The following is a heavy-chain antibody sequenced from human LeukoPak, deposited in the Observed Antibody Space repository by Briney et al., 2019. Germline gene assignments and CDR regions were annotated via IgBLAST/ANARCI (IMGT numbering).Heavy chain of an antibody. CDR2: ISYDGSNK. D-gene: IGHD2-21*01. J-gene: IGHJ3*02. CDR1: GFTFSSYA. Sequence: GRSLRLSCAASGFTFSSYAMHWVRQAPGKGLEWVAVISYDGSNKYYADSVKGRFTISRDNSKNTLYLQMNSLRAEDTAVYYCARGRIIPGAFDIWGQGTMVTVSS. V-gene: IGHV3-30-3*01. CDR3: ARGRIIPGAFDI.